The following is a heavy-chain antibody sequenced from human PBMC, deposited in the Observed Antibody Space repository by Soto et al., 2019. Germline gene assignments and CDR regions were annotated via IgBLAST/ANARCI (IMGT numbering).Heavy chain of an antibody. Sequence: ASVKVSCKVSGYTLTELSIHWVRQAPGKGLEWMGGFDPEDGETIYAQKFQGRVTMTEDTSTDTAYMELSSLRSEDTAVYYCATGLGYCSGGSCLDYDYWGQGTLVTVSS. D-gene: IGHD2-15*01. J-gene: IGHJ4*02. CDR2: FDPEDGET. CDR3: ATGLGYCSGGSCLDYDY. CDR1: GYTLTELS. V-gene: IGHV1-24*01.